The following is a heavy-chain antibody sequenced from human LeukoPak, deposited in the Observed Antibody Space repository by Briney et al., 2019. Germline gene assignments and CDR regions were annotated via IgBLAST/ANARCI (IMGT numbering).Heavy chain of an antibody. Sequence: ASVKVSCKASGYTFTSYGISWVRQAPGQGLEWMGWINPNSGGTNYAQKFQGRVTMTRDTSISTAYMELSRLRSDDTAVYYCARGSRGYSYGYQFDYWGQGTLVTVSS. CDR3: ARGSRGYSYGYQFDY. CDR1: GYTFTSYG. D-gene: IGHD5-18*01. CDR2: INPNSGGT. J-gene: IGHJ4*02. V-gene: IGHV1-2*02.